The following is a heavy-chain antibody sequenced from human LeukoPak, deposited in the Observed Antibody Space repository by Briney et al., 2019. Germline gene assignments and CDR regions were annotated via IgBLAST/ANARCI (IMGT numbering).Heavy chain of an antibody. D-gene: IGHD3-3*01. CDR3: TRDGSGWSDS. Sequence: PGGSLRLSGAASGFSLDSYWMSWVRQAPGKGPEWVANIKQDGSEKYYVDSVKGRFTISRDNAKNSLYLQMNSLRVEDTAVYFCTRDGSGWSDSWGQGTVVTVSS. J-gene: IGHJ5*01. CDR2: IKQDGSEK. V-gene: IGHV3-7*01. CDR1: GFSLDSYW.